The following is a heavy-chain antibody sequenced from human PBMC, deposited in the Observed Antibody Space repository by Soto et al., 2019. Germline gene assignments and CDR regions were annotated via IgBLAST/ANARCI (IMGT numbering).Heavy chain of an antibody. V-gene: IGHV3-21*01. J-gene: IGHJ5*02. Sequence: TGGSLRLSCAASGFTFSSYSMNWVRQAPGKGLEWVSSISSSSSYIYYADSVKGRFTISRDNAKNSLYLQMNSLRAEDTAVYYCARGFTNVGRFDPWGQGTLVTVSS. D-gene: IGHD2-8*01. CDR2: ISSSSSYI. CDR3: ARGFTNVGRFDP. CDR1: GFTFSSYS.